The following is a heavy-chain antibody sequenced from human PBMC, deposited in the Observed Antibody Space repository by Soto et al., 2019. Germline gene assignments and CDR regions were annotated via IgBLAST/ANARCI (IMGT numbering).Heavy chain of an antibody. CDR2: VTRDGYNK. CDR1: GFIFKNYA. J-gene: IGHJ4*02. Sequence: LRLSCAGSGFIFKNYALNWVRQAPGKGLEWVASVTRDGYNKYYADSVKGRFTISRDNSRDTLSLQMTALTIEDSSVYYCTKSSGGSSSVGMDYWGQGTRVTVSS. CDR3: TKSSGGSSSVGMDY. V-gene: IGHV3-30*04. D-gene: IGHD6-6*01.